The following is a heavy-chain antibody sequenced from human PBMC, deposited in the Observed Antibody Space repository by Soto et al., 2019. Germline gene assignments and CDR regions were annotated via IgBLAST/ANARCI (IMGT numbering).Heavy chain of an antibody. CDR2: IKQDGSEK. CDR3: ARDVGGLSPFFDY. Sequence: PGGSLRLSCAASGFTFSSYWMSWVRQAPGKGLEWVANIKQDGSEKYYVDSVKGRFTISRDNAKNSLYLQMNSLRAEDTAVYYCARDVGGLSPFFDYWGQGTLVTVSS. CDR1: GFTFSSYW. V-gene: IGHV3-7*01. J-gene: IGHJ4*02.